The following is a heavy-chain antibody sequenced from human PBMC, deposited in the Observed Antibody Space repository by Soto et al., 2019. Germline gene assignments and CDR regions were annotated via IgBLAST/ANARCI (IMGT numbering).Heavy chain of an antibody. V-gene: IGHV4-39*01. CDR2: IYYIDTT. D-gene: IGHD6-13*01. CDR3: ARQIASSWDSCCY. J-gene: IGHJ4*02. Sequence: SQTRSLPWTLAPNSISSRTDDCGWIRQPPGKGREWIASIYYIDTTHCSPSLKIRFIVTGDSPKNQFSLQVNSVTAADTAVYYCARQIASSWDSCCYWGKEGLVTVSS. CDR1: PNSISSRTDD.